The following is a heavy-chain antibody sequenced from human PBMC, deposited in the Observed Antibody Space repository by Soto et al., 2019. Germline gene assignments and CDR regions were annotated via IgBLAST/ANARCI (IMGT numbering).Heavy chain of an antibody. CDR3: ARAPFFGAAAGTPSDY. D-gene: IGHD6-13*01. V-gene: IGHV1-8*01. CDR1: GYTFTSYD. J-gene: IGHJ4*02. CDR2: MNPNSGNT. Sequence: QVQLVQSGAEVKKPGASVKVSCKASGYTFTSYDINWVRQATGQGLEWMGWMNPNSGNTGYAQKFQGRVTMTRNTSISTAYMELSSLRSEDTAVYYCARAPFFGAAAGTPSDYWGQGTLVTVSS.